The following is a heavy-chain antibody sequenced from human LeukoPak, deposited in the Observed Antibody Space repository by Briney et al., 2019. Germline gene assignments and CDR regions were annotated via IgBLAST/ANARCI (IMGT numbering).Heavy chain of an antibody. J-gene: IGHJ4*02. Sequence: PGGSLRLSCAASGFTFSDYYMSWIRQAPGKGLEWVSYISRGGTSIYYTDSVKGRFTISRDNAKNSLYLQMNSLRAEDTAVYYCARDYYDGIGYYYEDYWGQGTLVTVSS. CDR1: GFTFSDYY. D-gene: IGHD3-22*01. V-gene: IGHV3-11*01. CDR2: ISRGGTSI. CDR3: ARDYYDGIGYYYEDY.